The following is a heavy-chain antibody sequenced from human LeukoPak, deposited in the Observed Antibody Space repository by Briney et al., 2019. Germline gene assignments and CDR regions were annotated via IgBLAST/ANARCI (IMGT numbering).Heavy chain of an antibody. J-gene: IGHJ4*02. CDR2: INHSGST. Sequence: SETLSLTCAVYGGSSSGYYWSWIRQPPGKGLEWIGEINHSGSTNYNPSLKSRVTISVDTSKNQFSLKLSSVTAADTAVYYCARKLRWYPFDYWGQGTLVTVSS. CDR1: GGSSSGYY. V-gene: IGHV4-34*01. CDR3: ARKLRWYPFDY. D-gene: IGHD4-23*01.